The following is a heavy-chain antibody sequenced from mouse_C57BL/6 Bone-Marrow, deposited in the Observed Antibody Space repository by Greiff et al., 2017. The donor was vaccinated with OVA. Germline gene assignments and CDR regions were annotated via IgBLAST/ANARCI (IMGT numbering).Heavy chain of an antibody. CDR2: INPYNGDT. CDR3: ARDYYYGSSAW. V-gene: IGHV1-20*01. Sequence: VQLQQSGPELVKPGDSVKISCKASGYAFTGYFMNWVMQSHGKSLEWIGRINPYNGDTFYNQKFKGKATLTVDKSSSTAHMELRSLTSEDSAVYYCARDYYYGSSAWWGQGTLVTVSA. D-gene: IGHD1-1*01. CDR1: GYAFTGYF. J-gene: IGHJ3*02.